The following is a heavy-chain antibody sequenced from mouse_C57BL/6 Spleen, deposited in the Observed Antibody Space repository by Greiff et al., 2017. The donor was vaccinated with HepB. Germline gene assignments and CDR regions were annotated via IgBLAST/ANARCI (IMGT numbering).Heavy chain of an antibody. Sequence: QVQLQQPGAELVKPGASVKMSCKASGYTFTSYWITWVKQRPGQGLEWIGDIYPGSGSTKYNEKFKSKATLTVDTSSSTAYMQLSSLTSEDSALYYCARHGSSRYYAMDYWGQGTSVTVSS. D-gene: IGHD1-1*01. V-gene: IGHV1-55*01. CDR1: GYTFTSYW. CDR2: IYPGSGST. CDR3: ARHGSSRYYAMDY. J-gene: IGHJ4*01.